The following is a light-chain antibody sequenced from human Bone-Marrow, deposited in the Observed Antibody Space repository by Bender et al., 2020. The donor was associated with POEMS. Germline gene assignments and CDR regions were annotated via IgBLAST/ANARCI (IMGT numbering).Light chain of an antibody. J-gene: IGLJ1*01. V-gene: IGLV2-14*03. CDR3: SSYTTTSRV. CDR2: DVT. CDR1: SRDAGLYNY. Sequence: QSALTQPASVSGSPGQSITISCTGDSRDAGLYNYVSWYQQHPGKAPKLMIYDVTNRPSGVSDRFSGSKSGNTASLTISGLQAEDEADYYCSSYTTTSRVFGTGTKVTVL.